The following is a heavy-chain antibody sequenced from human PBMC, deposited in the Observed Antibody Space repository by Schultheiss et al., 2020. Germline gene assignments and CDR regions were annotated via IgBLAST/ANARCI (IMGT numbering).Heavy chain of an antibody. D-gene: IGHD3-16*01. Sequence: SETLSLTCAVYGGSFSGYYWSWIRQPPGKGLEWIGEINHSGSTNYNPSLKSRVTISVDTSKNQFSLKLSSVTAADTAIYYCAKGWGGYYFDSWGQGTLVTVSS. J-gene: IGHJ4*02. CDR3: AKGWGGYYFDS. V-gene: IGHV4-34*01. CDR2: INHSGST. CDR1: GGSFSGYY.